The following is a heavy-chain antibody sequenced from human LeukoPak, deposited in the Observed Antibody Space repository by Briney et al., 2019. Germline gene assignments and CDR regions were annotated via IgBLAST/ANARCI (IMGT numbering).Heavy chain of an antibody. CDR2: ISNTGSNT. Sequence: GGSLRLSCAASGFTFSDHYMSWIRQAPGKGLEWVSYISNTGSNTNYADSVKGRFTISRDDSKNTLFLQMNSLRAEDTAIFYCARVGDYIRYHFDYWGQGTLVTVSS. V-gene: IGHV3-11*03. CDR3: ARVGDYIRYHFDY. J-gene: IGHJ4*02. D-gene: IGHD4-17*01. CDR1: GFTFSDHY.